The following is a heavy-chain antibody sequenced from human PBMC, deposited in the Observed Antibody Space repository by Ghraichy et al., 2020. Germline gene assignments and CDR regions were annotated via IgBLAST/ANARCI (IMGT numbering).Heavy chain of an antibody. CDR3: ARVPLNHAYYYYAMGV. Sequence: SETLSLTCTVYGGSFSGYYWSWIRQPPGRGLGWIGEINHSGSTNYNPSLKSRVTISVDTSKNQFSLNLSSVTAADTAVYYCARVPLNHAYYYYAMGVWGQGTTVTVSS. V-gene: IGHV4-34*01. CDR2: INHSGST. CDR1: GGSFSGYY. J-gene: IGHJ6*02.